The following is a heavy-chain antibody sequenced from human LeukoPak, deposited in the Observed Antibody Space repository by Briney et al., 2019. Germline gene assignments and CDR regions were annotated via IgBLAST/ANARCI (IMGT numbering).Heavy chain of an antibody. D-gene: IGHD6-19*01. Sequence: SETLSLTCTVSGGSISSYYWSWIRQPPGKGLEWIGYIYYSGSTNYNPSLKSRVTISVDTSKNQFSLKLSSVTAADTAVYYCARGAVAGTGVFDYGGEGTLVTVSS. V-gene: IGHV4-59*01. CDR1: GGSISSYY. CDR2: IYYSGST. CDR3: ARGAVAGTGVFDY. J-gene: IGHJ4*02.